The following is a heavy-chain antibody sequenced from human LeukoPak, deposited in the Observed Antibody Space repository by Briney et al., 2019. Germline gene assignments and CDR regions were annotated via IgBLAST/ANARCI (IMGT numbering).Heavy chain of an antibody. D-gene: IGHD3-22*01. Sequence: GGSLRLSCAASGFTFDDYAMHWVRQAPGKGLEWVSGISWNSGSIGYADSVKGRFTISRDNAKNSLYLQMNSLRAEDTALYYCAKDGTYYYDSSGYWGYFDYWGQGTLVTVSS. CDR3: AKDGTYYYDSSGYWGYFDY. CDR2: ISWNSGSI. CDR1: GFTFDDYA. V-gene: IGHV3-9*01. J-gene: IGHJ4*02.